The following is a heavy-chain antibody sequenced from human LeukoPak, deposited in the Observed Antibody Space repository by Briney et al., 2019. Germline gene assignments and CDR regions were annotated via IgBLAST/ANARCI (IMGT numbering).Heavy chain of an antibody. V-gene: IGHV3-33*01. CDR1: GFTFSRHG. CDR3: ARNLTIPASGGCYFYYCGMDV. CDR2: IWSGGSNI. D-gene: IGHD6-13*01. Sequence: AGRSLRLSCAASGFTFSRHGMHGVRQAPGKGLEWVAVIWSGGSNIYYGDSVKGRFTISRDNSKNTLYMEMNSLRAEDTAVYHCARNLTIPASGGCYFYYCGMDVWGRGTTVTVSS. J-gene: IGHJ6*02.